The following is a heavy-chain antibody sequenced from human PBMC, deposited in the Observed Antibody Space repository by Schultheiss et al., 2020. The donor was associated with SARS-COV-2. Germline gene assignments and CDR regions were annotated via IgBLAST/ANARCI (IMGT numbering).Heavy chain of an antibody. CDR2: ISYDGSNK. CDR3: ARDTGAGDY. CDR1: GFTFSSYS. V-gene: IGHV3-30*03. Sequence: GGSLRLSCAASGFTFSSYSMNWVRQAPGKGLEWVAVISYDGSNKYYADSVKGRFTISRDNSKNTLYLQMNSLRAEDTAVYYCARDTGAGDYWGQGTLVTVSS. D-gene: IGHD3-10*01. J-gene: IGHJ4*02.